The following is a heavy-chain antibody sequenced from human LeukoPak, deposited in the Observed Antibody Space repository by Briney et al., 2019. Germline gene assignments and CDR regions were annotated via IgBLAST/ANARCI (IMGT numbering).Heavy chain of an antibody. Sequence: PSETLSLTCAVYGGSFSGYYWSWIRQAPGKGLEWIGEINHSGSTNYNPSLKSRVTISVDTSKNQFSLKLSSVTAADTAVYYCARSIVVVPAAISRYYYYYYMDVWGKGTTVTVSS. J-gene: IGHJ6*03. CDR3: ARSIVVVPAAISRYYYYYYMDV. V-gene: IGHV4-34*01. CDR2: INHSGST. CDR1: GGSFSGYY. D-gene: IGHD2-2*02.